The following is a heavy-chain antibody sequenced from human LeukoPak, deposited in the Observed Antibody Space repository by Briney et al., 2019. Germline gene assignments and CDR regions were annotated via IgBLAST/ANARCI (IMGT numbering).Heavy chain of an antibody. J-gene: IGHJ6*02. Sequence: PSETLSLTCTVSGGSISSYYWSWIRQPPGKGLEWIGFIYYSGSTNYSPSLKGRVTISVDTSKNQFSLKLTSVTAADTAMYYCARHGAAAGHFYYYGMDVWGQGTTVTVYS. D-gene: IGHD6-13*01. CDR1: GGSISSYY. CDR2: IYYSGST. CDR3: ARHGAAAGHFYYYGMDV. V-gene: IGHV4-59*08.